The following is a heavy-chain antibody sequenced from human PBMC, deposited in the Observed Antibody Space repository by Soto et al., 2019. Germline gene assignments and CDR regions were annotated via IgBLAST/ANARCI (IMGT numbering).Heavy chain of an antibody. Sequence: SVKVSCKASGGTFSSYAISWVRQAPGQGLEWMGGIIPIFGTANYAQKFQGRVTITADKSTSTAYMELSSLGSEDTAVYYCARGAWNYYDSSGYYPTLGGAFDIWGQGTMVTVSS. J-gene: IGHJ3*02. D-gene: IGHD3-22*01. V-gene: IGHV1-69*06. CDR1: GGTFSSYA. CDR3: ARGAWNYYDSSGYYPTLGGAFDI. CDR2: IIPIFGTA.